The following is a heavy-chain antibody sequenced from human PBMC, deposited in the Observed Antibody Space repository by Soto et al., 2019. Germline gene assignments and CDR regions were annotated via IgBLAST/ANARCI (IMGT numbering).Heavy chain of an antibody. V-gene: IGHV4-39*01. CDR1: GGSISSSSYY. Sequence: PSETLSLTCTVSGGSISSSSYYRGWIRQPPGKGLEWIGSIYYSGSTYYNPSLKSRVTISVDTSKNQFSLKLSSVTAADTAVYYCARHSGPYYDFWSGPYYYYGMDVWGQGTTVTVSS. CDR3: ARHSGPYYDFWSGPYYYYGMDV. J-gene: IGHJ6*02. D-gene: IGHD3-3*01. CDR2: IYYSGST.